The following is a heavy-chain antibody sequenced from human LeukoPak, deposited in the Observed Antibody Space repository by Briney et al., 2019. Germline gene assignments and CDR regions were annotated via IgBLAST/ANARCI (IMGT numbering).Heavy chain of an antibody. V-gene: IGHV3-30*02. CDR1: GFTFNNYG. CDR2: IRYNGNNQ. J-gene: IGHJ4*02. D-gene: IGHD6-13*01. CDR3: ARDLMGIAYLGAFYY. Sequence: GGSLRLSCAASGFTFNNYGMHWVRQAPGKGLEWVAFIRYNGNNQYYADSVKGRFTISRDNAKNSLYLQMNSLRAEDTAVYYCARDLMGIAYLGAFYYWGQGTLVTVSS.